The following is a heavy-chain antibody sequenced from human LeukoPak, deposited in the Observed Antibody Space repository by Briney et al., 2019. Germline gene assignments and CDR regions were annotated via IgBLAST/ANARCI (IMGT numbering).Heavy chain of an antibody. V-gene: IGHV3-53*01. Sequence: GGSLRLSCTASGFTVSSNYMSWVRQAPGKGLEWVSVIYSGGSTYYADSVKGRFTISRDNSKNTVYLQMNSLRAEDTAVYYCARGSSGYYYSLLGYWGQGTLVTVSS. D-gene: IGHD3-22*01. CDR2: IYSGGST. CDR1: GFTVSSNY. CDR3: ARGSSGYYYSLLGY. J-gene: IGHJ4*02.